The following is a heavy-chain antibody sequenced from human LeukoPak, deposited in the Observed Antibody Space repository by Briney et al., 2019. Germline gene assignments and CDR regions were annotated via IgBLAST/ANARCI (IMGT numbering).Heavy chain of an antibody. CDR2: ITLSGGST. Sequence: GGSLRLSCTASGFTFSYYDMSWVRQAPGKGLEWVASITLSGGSTFYADSVKGRFTISRDNSKNTLYLQMNSLSAEDTAVYYCAKRGNPAVGHHYLDVWGKGTTVSVSS. D-gene: IGHD2-2*01. CDR1: GFTFSYYD. V-gene: IGHV3-23*01. CDR3: AKRGNPAVGHHYLDV. J-gene: IGHJ6*03.